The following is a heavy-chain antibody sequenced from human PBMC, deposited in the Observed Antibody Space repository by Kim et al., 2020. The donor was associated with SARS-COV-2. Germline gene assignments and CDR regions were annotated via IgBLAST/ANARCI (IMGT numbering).Heavy chain of an antibody. V-gene: IGHV4-59*08. CDR1: GVSISGDY. CDR3: ARPVRGSGAFYNVGY. J-gene: IGHJ4*02. D-gene: IGHD3-10*01. Sequence: SETLSLTCNVSGVSISGDYWSWIRQTPEKGLQWIASISYAGTMSYNPSLKSRVTISVDTSKNQVSLKLSSVPAADTAMYYCARPVRGSGAFYNVGYWGEG. CDR2: ISYAGTM.